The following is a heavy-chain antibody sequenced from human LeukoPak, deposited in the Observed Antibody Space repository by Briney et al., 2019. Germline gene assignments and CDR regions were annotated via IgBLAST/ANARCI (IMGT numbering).Heavy chain of an antibody. Sequence: ASVKVSCKASGYTFTSYYMHWVRQAPGQGLEWMGWISAYNGNTNYAQKLQGRVTMTTDTSTSTAYMELSSLRSEDTAVYYCARDDSLAAAGTGFDGWGQGTLVTVSS. CDR2: ISAYNGNT. J-gene: IGHJ4*02. CDR1: GYTFTSYY. V-gene: IGHV1-18*04. CDR3: ARDDSLAAAGTGFDG. D-gene: IGHD6-13*01.